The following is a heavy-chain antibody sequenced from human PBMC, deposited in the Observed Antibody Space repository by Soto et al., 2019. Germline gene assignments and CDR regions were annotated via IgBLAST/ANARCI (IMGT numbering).Heavy chain of an antibody. Sequence: EVQLVESGGGWVQPGRSLRLSCAASGFTFDDYAMHWVRQAPGKGLEWVSGISWNSGTKGYADSVKGRFAISRDNAKNSLYLQMSGLRAEDTAFYYCVKDVIGYSSAGNCFPDSYFDYWGQGALVTVSS. CDR2: ISWNSGTK. V-gene: IGHV3-9*01. CDR3: VKDVIGYSSAGNCFPDSYFDY. CDR1: GFTFDDYA. D-gene: IGHD2-15*01. J-gene: IGHJ4*02.